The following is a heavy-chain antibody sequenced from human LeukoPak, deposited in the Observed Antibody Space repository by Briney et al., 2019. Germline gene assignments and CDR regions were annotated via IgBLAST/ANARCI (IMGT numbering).Heavy chain of an antibody. J-gene: IGHJ4*02. CDR3: ASGGIAAAGGTFDY. Sequence: SQTLSLTFAISGDSVSSNSAAWNWIRQSPSGGLEWLGSTYYRSKWYNDYAVSVKSRITINPDTSKNQFSLQLNSVTPEVTAVYYCASGGIAAAGGTFDYWGQGTLVTVSS. D-gene: IGHD6-13*01. V-gene: IGHV6-1*01. CDR1: GDSVSSNSAA. CDR2: TYYRSKWYN.